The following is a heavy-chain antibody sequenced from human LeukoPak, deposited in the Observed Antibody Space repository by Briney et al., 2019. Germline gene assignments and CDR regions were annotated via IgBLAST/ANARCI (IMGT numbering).Heavy chain of an antibody. V-gene: IGHV3-30*03. J-gene: IGHJ3*02. CDR1: GFTFSSYG. CDR3: AREQQLVPFDAFDI. CDR2: ISYDGSNK. Sequence: GGSLRLSCAASGFTFSSYGMHWVRQAPGKGPEWVAVISYDGSNKYYADSVKGRFTISRDNSKNTLYLQMNSLRAEDTAVYYCAREQQLVPFDAFDIWGQGTMVTVSS. D-gene: IGHD6-13*01.